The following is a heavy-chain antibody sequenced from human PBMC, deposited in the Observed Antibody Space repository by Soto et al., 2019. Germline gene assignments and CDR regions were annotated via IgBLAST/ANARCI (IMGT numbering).Heavy chain of an antibody. V-gene: IGHV3-21*01. CDR3: ARDRCCGDADYYYYGRDV. D-gene: IGHD7-27*01. J-gene: IGHJ6*02. CDR1: GFTFSSYS. CDR2: ISSSASSV. Sequence: EVQLVESGGGLVKPGGSLRLSCAASGFTFSSYSMNWVRQAPGKGLEWVSSISSSASSVYYADSVKGRFTISRDNAKNSLYLQMNSLRAEDTAVYYCARDRCCGDADYYYYGRDVWGQGTTVTVSS.